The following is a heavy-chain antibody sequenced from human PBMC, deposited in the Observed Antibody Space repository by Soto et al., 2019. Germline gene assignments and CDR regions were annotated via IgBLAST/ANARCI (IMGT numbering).Heavy chain of an antibody. CDR2: IDWDDDK. CDR3: ARIPRVGSEYYYYYMDV. CDR1: GFSLSTSGMC. Sequence: GSGPTLVNPTQTLTLTCTFSGFSLSTSGMCVSWIRQPPGKALEWLARIDWDDDKYYSTSLKTRLTISKDTSKNQVVLTMTNMDPVDTATYYCARIPRVGSEYYYYYMDVWGKGTTVTVSS. V-gene: IGHV2-70*11. J-gene: IGHJ6*03. D-gene: IGHD1-26*01.